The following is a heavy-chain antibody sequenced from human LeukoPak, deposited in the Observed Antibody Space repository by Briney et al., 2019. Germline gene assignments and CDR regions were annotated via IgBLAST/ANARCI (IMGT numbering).Heavy chain of an antibody. CDR2: IYYTGSS. V-gene: IGHV4-59*01. CDR3: ARRAYSYGHYYYFDF. J-gene: IGHJ4*02. Sequence: ASETLSLTCTVSGGSISSYSWSWIRQPPGKGLEWIGYIYYTGSSNYNPSLKSRVSISLDTSKTHFSLRLSSVTAADTAVYYCARRAYSYGHYYYFDFWGQGTLVTVSS. CDR1: GGSISSYS. D-gene: IGHD5-18*01.